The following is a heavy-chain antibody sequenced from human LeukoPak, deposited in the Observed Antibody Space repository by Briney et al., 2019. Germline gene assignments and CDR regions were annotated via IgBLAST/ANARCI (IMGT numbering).Heavy chain of an antibody. CDR1: GYIFTSYF. D-gene: IGHD1-26*01. Sequence: ASVKVSCKASGYIFTSYFMHWVRQAPGQGLEWMGLINPSGGSTRYAQKFQGRVTMTRDMSTSTVYMELSSLRSEDTAVYYCARDLGSYYYYMDVWGKGTTVTVSS. V-gene: IGHV1-46*01. J-gene: IGHJ6*03. CDR2: INPSGGST. CDR3: ARDLGSYYYYMDV.